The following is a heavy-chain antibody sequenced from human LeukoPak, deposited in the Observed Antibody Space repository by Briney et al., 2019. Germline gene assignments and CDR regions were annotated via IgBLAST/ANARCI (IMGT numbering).Heavy chain of an antibody. CDR3: ARDPQVPAAIGGNWFDP. Sequence: ASVKVSCKASGGSFNNYAINWVRQAPGQGLEWMGWINPNSGGTNYAQKFQGRVTMTRDTSISTAYMELSRLRSDDTAVYYCARDPQVPAAIGGNWFDPWGQGTLVTVSS. CDR2: INPNSGGT. D-gene: IGHD2-2*01. CDR1: GGSFNNYA. J-gene: IGHJ5*02. V-gene: IGHV1-2*02.